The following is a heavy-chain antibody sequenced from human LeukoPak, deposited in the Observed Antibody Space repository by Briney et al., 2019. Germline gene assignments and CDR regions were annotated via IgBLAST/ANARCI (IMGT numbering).Heavy chain of an antibody. CDR1: GGSISSGN. CDR3: TNPRYYDILTGYYKGGFDY. V-gene: IGHV3-23*01. Sequence: ETLSLTCAVSGGSISSGNWWSWVRQAPGKGLEWVSAISSSGGSTYYADSVKGRFTISRDNSKNAPYLQMNSLRAEDTAVYYCTNPRYYDILTGYYKGGFDYWGQGTLVTVSS. J-gene: IGHJ4*02. CDR2: ISSSGGST. D-gene: IGHD3-9*01.